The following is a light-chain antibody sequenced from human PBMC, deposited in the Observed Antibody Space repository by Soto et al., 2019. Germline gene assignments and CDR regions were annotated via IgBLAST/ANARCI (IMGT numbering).Light chain of an antibody. V-gene: IGKV1-8*01. CDR1: QGISSY. J-gene: IGKJ1*01. Sequence: AIRMTQSPSSFSASTGDRVTITCRASQGISSYLAWYQQKPGKAPKLLIYAASTLQSGVPSRFSGSGSGTDFTLTISFLQSEDFATYYCQQYYSYPRTFGQGTKVAIK. CDR2: AAS. CDR3: QQYYSYPRT.